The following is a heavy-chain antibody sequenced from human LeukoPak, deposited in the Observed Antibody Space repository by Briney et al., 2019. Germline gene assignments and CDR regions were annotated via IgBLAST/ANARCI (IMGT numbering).Heavy chain of an antibody. CDR1: GGSISSSSSYY. V-gene: IGHV4-39*01. CDR3: ARKDGGFDC. J-gene: IGHJ4*02. CDR2: VYYSGST. D-gene: IGHD2-15*01. Sequence: SETLSLTCTVSGGSISSSSSYYWGWIRQPPGKGLTWIGNVYYSGSTYYNPSLKSRLTVSVDSSKNQFSLKLRSVTAADTAVYYCARKDGGFDCWGQGTLVTVSS.